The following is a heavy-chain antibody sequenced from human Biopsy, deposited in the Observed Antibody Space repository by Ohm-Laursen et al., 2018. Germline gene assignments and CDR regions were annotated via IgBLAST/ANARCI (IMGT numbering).Heavy chain of an antibody. CDR3: ATKLTGYFHH. CDR1: GGTFSNYG. D-gene: IGHD3-9*01. V-gene: IGHV1-69*06. Sequence: GSSVKVSCKAPGGTFSNYGVNWVRQAPGQGLEWLGGNIPILGTGNYAHQFQDRVTVVADTSTSTATMELRSLRSDDTAVYYCATKLTGYFHHWGRGTLVIVSS. CDR2: NIPILGTG. J-gene: IGHJ1*01.